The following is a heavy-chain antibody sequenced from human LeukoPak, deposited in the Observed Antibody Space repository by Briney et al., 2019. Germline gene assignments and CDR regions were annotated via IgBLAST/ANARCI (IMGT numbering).Heavy chain of an antibody. Sequence: GGSLRLSCAASGFTFSSYSMNWVRQAPGKGLEWVSSISSSSSYIYYADSVKGRFTISRDNAKNSLYLQMNSLRAEDTAVYYCARAGAYNQYMDVWGKGTTVTVSS. J-gene: IGHJ6*03. CDR2: ISSSSSYI. V-gene: IGHV3-21*04. D-gene: IGHD5-24*01. CDR1: GFTFSSYS. CDR3: ARAGAYNQYMDV.